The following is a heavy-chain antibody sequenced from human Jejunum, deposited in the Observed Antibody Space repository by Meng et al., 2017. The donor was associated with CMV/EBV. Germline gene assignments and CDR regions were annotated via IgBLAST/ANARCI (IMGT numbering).Heavy chain of an antibody. D-gene: IGHD5-12*01. J-gene: IGHJ4*02. CDR2: IDHLRRT. V-gene: IGHV4-34*01. CDR3: ATADEYAIKY. Sequence: QVPLPEWGEGLLKPSETLSLTCTLSGGSFSAYTWSWIRQAPGKGLEWIAEIDHLRRTNFNPSLKSRVSISRDTSRDQFSLRLNSVTAADTAVYYCATADEYAIKYWGQGTLVTVSS. CDR1: GGSFSAYT.